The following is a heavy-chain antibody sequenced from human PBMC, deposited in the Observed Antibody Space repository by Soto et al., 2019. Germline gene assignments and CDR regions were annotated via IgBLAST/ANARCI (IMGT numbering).Heavy chain of an antibody. CDR2: INPNSGGT. Sequence: ASVKVSCKASGFTFTGHYIHWVRQAPGQGLEWMGWINPNSGGTSYAQKFQGRLTMTTDTSITTAYMELSRLSSDDTAFYYCARDRVAGIWGDAFDIWGQGTTVTVSS. CDR3: ARDRVAGIWGDAFDI. J-gene: IGHJ3*02. V-gene: IGHV1-2*02. CDR1: GFTFTGHY. D-gene: IGHD3-16*01.